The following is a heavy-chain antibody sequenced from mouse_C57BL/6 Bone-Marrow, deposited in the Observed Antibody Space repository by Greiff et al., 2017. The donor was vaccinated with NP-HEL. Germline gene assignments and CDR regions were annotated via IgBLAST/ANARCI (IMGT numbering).Heavy chain of an antibody. CDR3: ARHDNYYAMDY. D-gene: IGHD1-3*01. Sequence: EVQRVESGGDLVKPGGSLKLSCAASGFTFSSYGMYWVRQTPDKRLEWVATISSGGSYTYYPDSVKGRFTISRDNAKNTLYLQMSSLKSEDTAMYYCARHDNYYAMDYWGQGTSVTVSS. CDR1: GFTFSSYG. J-gene: IGHJ4*01. CDR2: ISSGGSYT. V-gene: IGHV5-6*01.